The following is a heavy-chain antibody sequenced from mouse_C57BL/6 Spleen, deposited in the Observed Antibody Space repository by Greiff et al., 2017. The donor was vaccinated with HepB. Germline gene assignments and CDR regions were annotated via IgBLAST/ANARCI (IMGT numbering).Heavy chain of an antibody. Sequence: VKLVESGAELVRPGSSVKLSCKASGYTFTSYWMDWVKQRPGQGLEWIGNIYPSDSETHYNQKFKDKATLTVDKSSSTAYMQLSSLTSEDSAVYYCARRGAYYDYDDWFAYWGQGTLVTVSA. CDR3: ARRGAYYDYDDWFAY. CDR1: GYTFTSYW. CDR2: IYPSDSET. V-gene: IGHV1-61*01. D-gene: IGHD2-4*01. J-gene: IGHJ3*01.